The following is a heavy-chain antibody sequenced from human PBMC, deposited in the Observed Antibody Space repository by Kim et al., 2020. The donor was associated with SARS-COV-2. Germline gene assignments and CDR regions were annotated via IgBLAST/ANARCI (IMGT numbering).Heavy chain of an antibody. D-gene: IGHD6-19*01. CDR1: GCTFSSYA. CDR2: IIPIFGTA. Sequence: SVKVSCKASGCTFSSYAISWVRQAPGQGLEWMGGIIPIFGTANYAQKFQGRVTITADESTSTAYMELSSLRSEDTAGYYCAVLPFVDSSGWSPRAGAFDTWGPGTMVTVSS. J-gene: IGHJ3*02. CDR3: AVLPFVDSSGWSPRAGAFDT. V-gene: IGHV1-69*13.